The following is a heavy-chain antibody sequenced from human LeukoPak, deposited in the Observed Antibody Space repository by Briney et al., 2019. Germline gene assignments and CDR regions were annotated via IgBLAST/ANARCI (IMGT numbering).Heavy chain of an antibody. CDR2: IYYSGST. Sequence: SETLSLTCTVSGGSISSSSYYWGWIRQPPGKGLEWIGSIYYSGSTYYNPSLKSRVTISVDTSKNQFSLKLSSVTAADTAVYHCAREYDFWSRYPISYYYYYYMDVWGKGTTVTVSS. J-gene: IGHJ6*03. CDR1: GGSISSSSYY. V-gene: IGHV4-39*02. CDR3: AREYDFWSRYPISYYYYYYMDV. D-gene: IGHD3/OR15-3a*01.